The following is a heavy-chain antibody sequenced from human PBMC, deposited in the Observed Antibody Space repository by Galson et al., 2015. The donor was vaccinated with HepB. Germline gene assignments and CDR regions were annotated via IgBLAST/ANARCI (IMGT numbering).Heavy chain of an antibody. CDR3: ARGQQLVRVYYYYYMDV. Sequence: SVKVSCKASGYTFTSYGISWVRQAPGQGLEWMGWISVYNGNTNYAQKLQGRVTMTTDTSTSTAYVELRSLRSDDTAVYYCARGQQLVRVYYYYYMDVWGKGTTVTVSS. J-gene: IGHJ6*03. V-gene: IGHV1-18*01. CDR2: ISVYNGNT. CDR1: GYTFTSYG. D-gene: IGHD6-13*01.